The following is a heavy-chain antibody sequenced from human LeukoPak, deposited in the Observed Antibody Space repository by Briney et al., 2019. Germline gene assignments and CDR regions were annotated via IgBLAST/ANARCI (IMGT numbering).Heavy chain of an antibody. J-gene: IGHJ4*02. CDR3: ARLGGGDDY. CDR2: IYYSGST. D-gene: IGHD2-21*02. Sequence: PSETLSLTCTVSGGSVSSGSYYWSWIRQPPGKGLEWIGYIYYSGSTNYNPSPKSRVTISVDTSKNQFSLKLSSVTAADTAVYYRARLGGGDDYWGQGTLVTVSS. V-gene: IGHV4-61*01. CDR1: GGSVSSGSYY.